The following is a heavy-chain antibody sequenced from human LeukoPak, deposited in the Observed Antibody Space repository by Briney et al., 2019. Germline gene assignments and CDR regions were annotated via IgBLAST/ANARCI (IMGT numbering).Heavy chain of an antibody. D-gene: IGHD6-25*01. CDR3: ARGAGHSSEARSNRFDP. V-gene: IGHV3-33*08. CDR1: GFTFSSYA. J-gene: IGHJ5*02. Sequence: GGSLRLSCAASGFTFSSYAMHWVRQAPGKGLEWVAVIWYDGSNKYHADSVKGRFTISRDNSKNTLYLQMNSLRAEDTAVYYCARGAGHSSEARSNRFDPWGQGILVTVSS. CDR2: IWYDGSNK.